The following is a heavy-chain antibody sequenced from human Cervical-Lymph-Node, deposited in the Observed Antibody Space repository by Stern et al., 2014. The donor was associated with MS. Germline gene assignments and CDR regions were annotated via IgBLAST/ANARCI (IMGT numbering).Heavy chain of an antibody. CDR1: GFSLSTSGVG. J-gene: IGHJ4*02. CDR3: ARGYGGYTLDY. V-gene: IGHV2-5*02. CDR2: IYWDDDK. D-gene: IGHD5-12*01. Sequence: ESGPTLVKPTQTLTLTCTFSGFSLSTSGVGVGWIRQPPGKALEWLALIYWDDDKRYSPSLKSRLTITKDTSKIQVVLTMTNMDPVDTATYYCARGYGGYTLDYWGQGTLVTVSS.